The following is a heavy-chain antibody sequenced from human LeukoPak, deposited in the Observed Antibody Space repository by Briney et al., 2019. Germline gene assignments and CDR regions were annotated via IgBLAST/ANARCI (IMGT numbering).Heavy chain of an antibody. Sequence: PGGSLRLSCAASGFTFSGSAMHWVRQASGKGLEWVGRIRSKANSYATAYAASVKGRFTISRDDSKNTAYLQMNSLKTKDTAVYYCTSQGPKGVVDYWGQGTLVTVSS. CDR2: IRSKANSYAT. CDR1: GFTFSGSA. J-gene: IGHJ4*02. CDR3: TSQGPKGVVDY. V-gene: IGHV3-73*01.